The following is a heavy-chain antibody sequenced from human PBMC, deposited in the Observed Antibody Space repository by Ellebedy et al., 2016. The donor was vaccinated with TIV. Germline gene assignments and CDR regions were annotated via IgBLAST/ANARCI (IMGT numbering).Heavy chain of an antibody. CDR2: IIPIFGTA. D-gene: IGHD5-18*01. V-gene: IGHV1-69*06. CDR3: ARDEAGDRYSYGLVFYYGMDV. J-gene: IGHJ6*02. Sequence: ASVKVSCKASGYTFTSYGISWVRQDPGQGLEWMGGIIPIFGTANYAQKFQGRVTITADKSTSTAYMELSSLRSEDTAVYYCARDEAGDRYSYGLVFYYGMDVWGQGTTVTVSS. CDR1: GYTFTSYG.